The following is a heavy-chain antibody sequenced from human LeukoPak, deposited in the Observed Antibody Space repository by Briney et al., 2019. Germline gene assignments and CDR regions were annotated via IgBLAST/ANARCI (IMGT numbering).Heavy chain of an antibody. CDR3: ARGRNPYYDYVWGSSTYYFDY. CDR2: IYYSGST. V-gene: IGHV4-59*08. J-gene: IGHJ4*02. D-gene: IGHD3-16*01. Sequence: SETLSLTCTVSGGSISSYYWSWIRQPPGKGLEWIGYIYYSGSTNYNPSLKSRVTISVDTSKNQFSLKLSSVTAADTAVYYCARGRNPYYDYVWGSSTYYFDYWGQGTLVTVSS. CDR1: GGSISSYY.